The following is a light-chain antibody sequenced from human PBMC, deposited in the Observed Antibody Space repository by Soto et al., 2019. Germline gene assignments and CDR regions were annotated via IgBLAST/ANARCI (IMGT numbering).Light chain of an antibody. CDR2: AAS. Sequence: EVVMTKFPATLSVSPGESATLSCRASQSIGTNLAWYQHKRGQAPRLLIHAASARATGIPARFSGSGSWTEFTLIINSLQSEYFAVYYCQQYDNWPPITFGQGTRLEIK. V-gene: IGKV3-15*01. J-gene: IGKJ5*01. CDR1: QSIGTN. CDR3: QQYDNWPPIT.